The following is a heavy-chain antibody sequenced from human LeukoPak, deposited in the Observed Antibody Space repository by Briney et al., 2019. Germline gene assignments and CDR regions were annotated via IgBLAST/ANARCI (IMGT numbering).Heavy chain of an antibody. Sequence: GGSLRLSCADSVVSFSIYDVNGVREAPGKGLALVKYMMTRGDIIYYADSEKGRFTLSRNNAKNSLYQEMNSLRVDHTAVYFCARDPTTAYIDYWGQETLLTVPS. D-gene: IGHD1-1*01. J-gene: IGHJ4*02. CDR3: ARDPTTAYIDY. V-gene: IGHV3-48*03. CDR2: MMTRGDII. CDR1: VVSFSIYD.